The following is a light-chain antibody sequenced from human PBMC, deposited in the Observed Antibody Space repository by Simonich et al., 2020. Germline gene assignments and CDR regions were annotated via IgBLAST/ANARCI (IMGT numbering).Light chain of an antibody. V-gene: IGLV2-14*02. CDR3: SSYTSSSTWV. J-gene: IGLJ3*02. Sequence: QSALTQPASVSGSPGQSITISCTGTRSDVGSYNLVSWYQQHPGKATKLLLYEGSKRPSGVSNSFSGSTSGNTASLTIAGLQAEDEADYYCSSYTSSSTWVFGGGTKLTVL. CDR2: EGS. CDR1: RSDVGSYNL.